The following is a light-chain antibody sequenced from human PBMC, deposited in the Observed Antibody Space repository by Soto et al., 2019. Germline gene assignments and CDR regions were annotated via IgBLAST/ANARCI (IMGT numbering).Light chain of an antibody. CDR3: QQLHDYPIT. CDR1: QGIDSS. J-gene: IGKJ5*01. V-gene: IGKV1-9*01. Sequence: ILLTQSPSSLSASVGDRFTITCLTSQGIDSSFAWYQQKPGKAPKLLIYAASSLQSGVPSRFSGSGSGTDFTLTISSLQPEDFATYYCQQLHDYPITFGQGTRLEIK. CDR2: AAS.